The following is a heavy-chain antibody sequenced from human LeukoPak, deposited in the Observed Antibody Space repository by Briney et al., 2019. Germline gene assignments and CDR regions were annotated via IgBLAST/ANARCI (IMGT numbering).Heavy chain of an antibody. CDR3: ARDRRVVAGTNGMDV. D-gene: IGHD6-19*01. V-gene: IGHV4-4*07. J-gene: IGHJ6*02. CDR1: GGSISSYY. CDR2: IYTSGST. Sequence: PSETLSLTCTVSGGSISSYYWSWIRQPAGKGLEWIRRIYTSGSTNYNPSLKSRVTMSVDTSKNQFSLKLSSVTAADTAVYYCARDRRVVAGTNGMDVWGQGTTVTVSS.